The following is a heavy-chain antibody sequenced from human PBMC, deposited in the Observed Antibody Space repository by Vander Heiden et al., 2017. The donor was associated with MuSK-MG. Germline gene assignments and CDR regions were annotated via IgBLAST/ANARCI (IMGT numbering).Heavy chain of an antibody. CDR2: ISSSSFTI. CDR1: GFTFSTNN. J-gene: IGHJ4*02. D-gene: IGHD3-22*01. Sequence: EVQLVESGGGLVQPGGSLRLSCAASGFTFSTNNMNWVRQAPGKGLEWVSYISSSSFTIYYADSVKGRFTISRDNAKNSLYLQMNSLRAEDTAVYYCARDSGYFYDTSSYYDYWGQGTLVTVSS. CDR3: ARDSGYFYDTSSYYDY. V-gene: IGHV3-48*01.